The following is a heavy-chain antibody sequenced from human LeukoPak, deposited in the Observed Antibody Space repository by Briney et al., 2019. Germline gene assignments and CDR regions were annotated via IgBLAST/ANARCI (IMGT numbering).Heavy chain of an antibody. CDR1: GDSLGTFF. V-gene: IGHV4-59*01. CDR2: IYDRGTT. CDR3: ARLGGYEDY. Sequence: SETLSLTCTVSGDSLGTFFWHWIRQPPGKGLEWMGYIYDRGTTAYNPSLKRRVTVSVDTSTNQFSLTLTSVTPADTAVYYYARLGGYEDYWGQGTLVTVSS. D-gene: IGHD5-12*01. J-gene: IGHJ4*02.